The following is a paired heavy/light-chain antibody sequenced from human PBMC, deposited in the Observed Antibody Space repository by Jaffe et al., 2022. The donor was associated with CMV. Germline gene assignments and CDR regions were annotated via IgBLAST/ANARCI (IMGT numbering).Light chain of an antibody. Sequence: DVVMTQTPLSLSVTPGQPASISCKSSQSLVHTDGKTYLFWYLQKPGQPPQLLIYDVSNRFSGVPDRFSGSGSGTDFSLKISRVEAEDVGVYYCMHAIQLPRAFGQGTKLEIK. J-gene: IGKJ2*01. CDR2: DVS. CDR1: QSLVHTDGKTY. V-gene: IGKV2D-29*01. CDR3: MHAIQLPRA.
Heavy chain of an antibody. V-gene: IGHV3-49*04. CDR1: GFTFGDYS. J-gene: IGHJ3*01. CDR3: SRDSYGGPPADAFDV. D-gene: IGHD5-18*01. CDR2: ISNKALGGKT. Sequence: EVQVVESGGGLVQPGRSLRLSCAASGFTFGDYSMSWVRQAPGKGLEWVGFISNKALGGKTEYAASVKGRFTISRDDSKSIAYLQMNSLKTEDTAVYYCSRDSYGGPPADAFDVWGQGTMVTVSS.